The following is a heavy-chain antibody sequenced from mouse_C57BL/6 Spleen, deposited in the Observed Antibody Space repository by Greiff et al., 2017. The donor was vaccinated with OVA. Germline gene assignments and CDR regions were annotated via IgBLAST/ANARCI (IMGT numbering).Heavy chain of an antibody. CDR1: GYTFTSYW. Sequence: VQLQQPGAELVKPGASVKLSCKASGYTFTSYWMHWVKQRPGQGLEWIGRIDPNSGGTKYNEKFKSKATLTVDKPSSTAYMQLSSLTSADSAVYDVARAYGDYDEYYFDYWGQGTTLTVSS. V-gene: IGHV1-72*01. CDR2: IDPNSGGT. J-gene: IGHJ2*01. D-gene: IGHD2-4*01. CDR3: ARAYGDYDEYYFDY.